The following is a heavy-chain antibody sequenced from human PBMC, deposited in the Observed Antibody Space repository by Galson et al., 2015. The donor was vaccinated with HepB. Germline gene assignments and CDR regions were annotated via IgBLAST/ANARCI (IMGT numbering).Heavy chain of an antibody. J-gene: IGHJ3*02. CDR2: INPNSGGT. CDR1: GYTFTGYY. CDR3: ARDHAFDI. Sequence: SVKVSCKASGYTFTGYYMDWVRQAPGQGLEWMGWINPNSGGTNYAQKFQGRVTMTRDTSISTAYMELSSLRSDDTAVYYCARDHAFDIWGQGTMVTVSS. V-gene: IGHV1-2*02.